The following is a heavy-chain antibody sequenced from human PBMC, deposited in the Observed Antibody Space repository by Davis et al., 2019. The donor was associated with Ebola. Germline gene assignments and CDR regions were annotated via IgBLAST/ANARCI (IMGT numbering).Heavy chain of an antibody. D-gene: IGHD3-10*01. Sequence: PGGSLRLSCAASGFTFDDYTMHWVRQAPGKGLEWVSLIRWDGGSTYYADSVKGRFTISRDNSKNSLYLQMNSLRTEDTALYYCAKDFGLYYYYGMDVWGQGTTVTVSS. CDR3: AKDFGLYYYYGMDV. CDR1: GFTFDDYT. V-gene: IGHV3-43*01. J-gene: IGHJ6*02. CDR2: IRWDGGST.